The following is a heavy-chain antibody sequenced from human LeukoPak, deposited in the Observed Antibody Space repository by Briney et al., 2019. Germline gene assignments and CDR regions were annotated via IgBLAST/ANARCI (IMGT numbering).Heavy chain of an antibody. CDR3: ARDGDGGVYYYYGMDV. CDR2: INPNSGGT. CDR1: GYTFTGYY. D-gene: IGHD2-8*02. Sequence: ASVKVSCKASGYTFTGYYMHWVRQAPGQGLEWRGWINPNSGGTNYAQKFRGRVTMTRDTSISTAYMEMSSLSSEDTAVYYCARDGDGGVYYYYGMDVWGQGTTVTVSS. V-gene: IGHV1-2*02. J-gene: IGHJ6*02.